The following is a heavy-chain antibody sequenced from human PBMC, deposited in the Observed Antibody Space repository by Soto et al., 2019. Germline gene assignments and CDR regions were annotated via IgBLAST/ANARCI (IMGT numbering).Heavy chain of an antibody. CDR3: AKDRHFRYCSGGSCNEYFQH. D-gene: IGHD2-15*01. CDR1: GFTFSSYA. J-gene: IGHJ1*01. Sequence: GGSLRLSCAASGFTFSSYAMSWVRQAPGKGLEWVSAISGSGGSTYYADSVKGRFTISRDNSKNTLYLQMNSLRAEDTAVYYCAKDRHFRYCSGGSCNEYFQHWGQGTLVTVSS. CDR2: ISGSGGST. V-gene: IGHV3-23*01.